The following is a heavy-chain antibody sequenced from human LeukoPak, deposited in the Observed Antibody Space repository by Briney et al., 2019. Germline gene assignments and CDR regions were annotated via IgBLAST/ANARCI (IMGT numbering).Heavy chain of an antibody. CDR1: GFTFDDYA. CDR3: AKERYYHDSSAQADRPDAFDI. V-gene: IGHV3-9*01. CDR2: NSWNSGNL. Sequence: GGSLRLSCAASGFTFDDYAMHWVRQAPGKGLEWVSGNSWNSGNLGYADSVKGRFTISRDNAKNSLYVQMNSLRSEDTALYYRAKERYYHDSSAQADRPDAFDIWGQGTMVTVSS. D-gene: IGHD3-22*01. J-gene: IGHJ3*02.